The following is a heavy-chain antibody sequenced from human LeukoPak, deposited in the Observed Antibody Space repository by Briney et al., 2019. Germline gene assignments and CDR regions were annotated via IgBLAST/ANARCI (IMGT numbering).Heavy chain of an antibody. CDR2: IYYSGST. CDR1: GGSVSSGSYY. D-gene: IGHD1-26*01. V-gene: IGHV4-61*01. J-gene: IGHJ2*01. CDR3: ARGEWELLRWYFDL. Sequence: PSETLSLTCTVSGGSVSSGSYYWSWIRQPPGKGLEWIGYIYYSGSTNYNPSLKSRVTISVDTSKNQFSLKLSSVTAADTAVYYCARGEWELLRWYFDLWGRGTLVTVSP.